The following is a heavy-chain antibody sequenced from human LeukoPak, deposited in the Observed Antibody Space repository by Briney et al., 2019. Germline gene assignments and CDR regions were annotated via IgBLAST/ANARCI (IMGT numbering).Heavy chain of an antibody. J-gene: IGHJ4*02. CDR3: ARGQDY. CDR1: GGSFSGYY. V-gene: IGHV4-34*01. CDR2: INHSGST. Sequence: PSETLSLTCAVYGGSFSGYYWSWIRQPPGKELEWIGEINHSGSTNYNPSLKSRVTISVDTSKNQFSLKLSSVTAADTAVYYCARGQDYWGQGTLVTVS.